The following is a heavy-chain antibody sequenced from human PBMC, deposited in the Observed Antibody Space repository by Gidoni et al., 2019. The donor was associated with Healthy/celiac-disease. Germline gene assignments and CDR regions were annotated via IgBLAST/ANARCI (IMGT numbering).Heavy chain of an antibody. J-gene: IGHJ4*02. V-gene: IGHV1-69*01. D-gene: IGHD2-21*02. CDR3: ARAGLYCGGDCYSRPFDY. Sequence: QVQLVQSGAEVKTPGSSVKVSCKASGGTFRSYAISWVRQAPGQGLEWMGGIIPIFGTANYAQKFQGRVTITADESTSTAYMELSSLRSEDTAVYYCARAGLYCGGDCYSRPFDYWGQGTLVTVSS. CDR2: IIPIFGTA. CDR1: GGTFRSYA.